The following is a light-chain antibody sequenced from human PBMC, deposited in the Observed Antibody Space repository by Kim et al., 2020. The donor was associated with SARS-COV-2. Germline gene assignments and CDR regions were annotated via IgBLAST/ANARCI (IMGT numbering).Light chain of an antibody. V-gene: IGLV2-14*03. Sequence: HSIIISCTGYTADIGSSDYVSCYLHQPAEAPPLLGYDLSTRPSGVSHRVSCSKAGSTSSLTISWRLPDAEADYYCAPYTRSSTVVFGGGTQLTVL. CDR3: APYTRSSTVV. CDR2: DLS. CDR1: TADIGSSDY. J-gene: IGLJ3*02.